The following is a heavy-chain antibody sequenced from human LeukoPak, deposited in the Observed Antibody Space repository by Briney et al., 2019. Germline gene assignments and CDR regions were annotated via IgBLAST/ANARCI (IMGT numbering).Heavy chain of an antibody. CDR2: IYYSGST. Sequence: PSETLSLTCAVFGDSISSSNWWSWVRQPPGKGLEWIGNIYYSGSTYYNPSLKSRVTISVDTSKNHFSLKLSSVTAADTAVYYCARLVAVAGVFDYWGQGTLVTVSS. CDR1: GDSISSSNW. D-gene: IGHD6-19*01. CDR3: ARLVAVAGVFDY. J-gene: IGHJ4*02. V-gene: IGHV4-4*02.